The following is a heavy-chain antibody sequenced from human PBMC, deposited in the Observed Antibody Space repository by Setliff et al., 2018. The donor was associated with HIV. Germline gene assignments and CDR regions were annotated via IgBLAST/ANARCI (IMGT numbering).Heavy chain of an antibody. V-gene: IGHV4-34*01. CDR3: ARRSGFFLDY. D-gene: IGHD3-3*01. CDR2: INHSGST. Sequence: SETLSLTCAVYGGSFSGYYWSWIRQPPGKGLEWIGEINHSGSTNYNPSLKSRVTISVDTSKNQFSLKLSSVIAADTAVYYCARRSGFFLDYWGQGTLVTVSS. CDR1: GGSFSGYY. J-gene: IGHJ4*02.